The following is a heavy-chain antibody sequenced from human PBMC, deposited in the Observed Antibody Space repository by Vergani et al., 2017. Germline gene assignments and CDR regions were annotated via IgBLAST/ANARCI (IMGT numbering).Heavy chain of an antibody. D-gene: IGHD2-8*01. CDR2: IRHDGIT. CDR1: GGSFNDYW. Sequence: QAQLQQWGAGLLKPSETLSLTCAIYGGSFNDYWWTWIRQPPGKGLEWIGEIRHDGITHYSPSLKSRVTISIDTSTQQFSLNLRSVTAADTAVYYWAGEGYCANGVCFTLFVVWGQGALVTVSS. J-gene: IGHJ4*02. V-gene: IGHV4-34*01. CDR3: AGEGYCANGVCFTLFVV.